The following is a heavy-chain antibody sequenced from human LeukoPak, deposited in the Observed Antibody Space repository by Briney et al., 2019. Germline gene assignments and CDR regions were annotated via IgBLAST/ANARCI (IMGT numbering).Heavy chain of an antibody. CDR3: AKGRWGLTINNFDL. Sequence: GGSLRLSCAASGFTFSNSALSWVRQAPGKGLEWVSVISDRGDSTYYGDSVKGRFTISRDSSKNTLYLQMNSLGGEDTALYYCAKGRWGLTINNFDLWGQGTMVTVSS. D-gene: IGHD3/OR15-3a*01. CDR1: GFTFSNSA. CDR2: ISDRGDST. J-gene: IGHJ3*01. V-gene: IGHV3-23*01.